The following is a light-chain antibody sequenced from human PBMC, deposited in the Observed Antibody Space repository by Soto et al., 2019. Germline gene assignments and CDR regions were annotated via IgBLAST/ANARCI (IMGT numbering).Light chain of an antibody. J-gene: IGLJ1*01. CDR2: EDN. CDR1: TSNIGNKY. CDR3: GTWDTSLSASYV. V-gene: IGLV1-51*02. Sequence: QSVLTQPPSVSAAPGQKVTISCSGSTSNIGNKYVSWFQQFPGTAPKLLIYEDNKRPSGIPDRFSGSKSGTSATLGITGPQTGDEADYYCGTWDTSLSASYVFGTGTKVTVL.